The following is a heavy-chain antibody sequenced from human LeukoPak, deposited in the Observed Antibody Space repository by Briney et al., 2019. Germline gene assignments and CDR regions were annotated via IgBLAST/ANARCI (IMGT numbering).Heavy chain of an antibody. Sequence: GGSLRLSCAASGFTFNSYAMAWGRQPPGKGLEWVSAISSSGDSTYYTDSVKGRFTNSRDNSKNTLYLEMSRLRADDTAVYFCAARPDRGLGPLDFWGQGTLVTVSS. CDR3: AARPDRGLGPLDF. CDR1: GFTFNSYA. J-gene: IGHJ4*02. V-gene: IGHV3-23*01. CDR2: ISSSGDST.